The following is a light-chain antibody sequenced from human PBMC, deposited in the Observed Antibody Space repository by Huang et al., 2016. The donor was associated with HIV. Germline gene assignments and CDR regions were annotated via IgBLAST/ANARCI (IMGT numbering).Light chain of an antibody. CDR3: QQSYSTHVT. CDR1: QIINNY. V-gene: IGKV1-39*01. Sequence: DIQMTQSASSLSASVGDRVTISCRARQIINNYLNWYQQKPGKAPKLLIYGASSLQRGVPSRVSGRGSVTDFTLTISSLQPEDFATYYCQQSYSTHVTFGGGTKVEIK. J-gene: IGKJ4*01. CDR2: GAS.